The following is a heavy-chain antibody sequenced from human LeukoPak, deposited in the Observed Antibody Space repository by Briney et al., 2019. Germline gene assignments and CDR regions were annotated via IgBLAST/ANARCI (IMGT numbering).Heavy chain of an antibody. D-gene: IGHD3-3*01. CDR3: ARAGGVRRSFDY. CDR2: INHSGST. V-gene: IGHV4-34*01. Sequence: SETLSLTCAVYGGSFSGYYWSWIRQPPGKGLEWIGEINHSGSTNYNPSLKSRVTISVDTSKNQFSLKLSSVTAADTAVYYCARAGGVRRSFDYWGRGTLVTVSS. CDR1: GGSFSGYY. J-gene: IGHJ4*02.